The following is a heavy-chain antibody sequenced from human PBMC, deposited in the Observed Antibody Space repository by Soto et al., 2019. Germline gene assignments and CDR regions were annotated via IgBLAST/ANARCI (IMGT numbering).Heavy chain of an antibody. CDR3: ARDLPPAAGSGWYGGDAFDI. Sequence: EVQLVESGGGLVKPGGSLRLSCAASGFTFSSYSMNWVRQAPGKGLEWVSSISSSSSYIYYADSVKGRFTISRDNAKNSLYLQMNSLRAEDTAVYYCARDLPPAAGSGWYGGDAFDIWGQGTMVTVSS. J-gene: IGHJ3*02. CDR1: GFTFSSYS. D-gene: IGHD6-19*01. CDR2: ISSSSSYI. V-gene: IGHV3-21*01.